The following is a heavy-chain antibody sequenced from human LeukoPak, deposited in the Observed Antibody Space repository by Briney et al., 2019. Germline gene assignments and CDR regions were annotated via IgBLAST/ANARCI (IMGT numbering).Heavy chain of an antibody. J-gene: IGHJ4*02. Sequence: SVKVSCKASGGTFSSYAISWVRQAPGQGLEWMGGIIPIFGTANYAQKFQGRVTITADKSTSTAYMELSSLRSEDTAVYYCARGASNYYYFDYWGQGTLVTVSS. D-gene: IGHD4-11*01. CDR3: ARGASNYYYFDY. CDR2: IIPIFGTA. CDR1: GGTFSSYA. V-gene: IGHV1-69*06.